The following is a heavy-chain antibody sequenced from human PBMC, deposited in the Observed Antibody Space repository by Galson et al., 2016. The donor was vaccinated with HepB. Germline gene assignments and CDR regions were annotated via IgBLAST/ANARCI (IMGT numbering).Heavy chain of an antibody. J-gene: IGHJ4*02. CDR3: AGYGSWTGFDY. CDR2: IYYSGNI. CDR1: GGSISSISYY. Sequence: SETLSLTCTVSGGSISSISYYWGWIRQSPGKGLEWIGSIYYSGNIYYNPSLKSRTVISVDTSKNQFSLDVRSVTAADTAVYFCAGYGSWTGFDYWGRGTLVTVSS. V-gene: IGHV4-39*07. D-gene: IGHD6-13*01.